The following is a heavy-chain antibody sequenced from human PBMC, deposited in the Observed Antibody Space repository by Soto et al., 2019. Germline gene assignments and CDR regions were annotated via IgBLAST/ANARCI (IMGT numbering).Heavy chain of an antibody. J-gene: IGHJ4*02. V-gene: IGHV3-23*01. CDR1: GCTFISYA. D-gene: IGHD5-12*01. CDR3: AKHTGKVARNPYDY. Sequence: GGSLRHSCADSGCTFISYAMSWVRQAPGKGLEWVSAISGSGGSTYYADSVKGRFTISRDNSKNTLYLQMNSLRAEDTAVYYCAKHTGKVARNPYDYWVQGTLVTVSS. CDR2: ISGSGGST.